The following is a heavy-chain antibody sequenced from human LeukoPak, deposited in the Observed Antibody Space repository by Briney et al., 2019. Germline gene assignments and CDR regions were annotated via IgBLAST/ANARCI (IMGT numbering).Heavy chain of an antibody. CDR3: AKDRQSRGSLGFDY. D-gene: IGHD3-22*01. V-gene: IGHV3-23*01. J-gene: IGHJ4*02. CDR1: GFTFSGYS. CDR2: ISGSGDAT. Sequence: GGSLRLSCAASGFTFSGYSMSWVRQAAGKGPEWVSTISGSGDATYYTDSVKGRFTTSRDNSKNTLYVQMNSLRAEDTAVYYCAKDRQSRGSLGFDYWGQGALVIVSS.